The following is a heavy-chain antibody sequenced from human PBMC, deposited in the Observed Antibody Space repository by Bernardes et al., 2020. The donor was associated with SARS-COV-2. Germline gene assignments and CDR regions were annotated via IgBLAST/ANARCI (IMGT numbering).Heavy chain of an antibody. CDR2: ISDNSRET. CDR3: ARPPHNNWFDP. J-gene: IGHJ5*02. CDR1: GFTFSDYY. Sequence: GGSLRLSCVASGFTFSDYYMSWIRQAPGKGLEWISYISDNSRETKYAVSVKGRFTVFRDNDKKSMYLQMNSLRVEDTAIYYCARPPHNNWFDPWGQGTLVTVSS. V-gene: IGHV3-11*03.